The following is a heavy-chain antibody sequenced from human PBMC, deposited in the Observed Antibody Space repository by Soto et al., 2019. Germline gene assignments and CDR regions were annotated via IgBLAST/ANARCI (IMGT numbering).Heavy chain of an antibody. J-gene: IGHJ5*02. V-gene: IGHV3-23*01. Sequence: EVQLLESGGGLVQPGGSLRLSCAASGFTFSSYAMSWVRQAPGKGLEWVSAISGSGGSTYYADSVKGRFTISRDNSKNTRYLQMNSLRAEDTAVYYCAKDIVVVPAAGWFDPWGQGTLVTVSS. D-gene: IGHD2-2*01. CDR1: GFTFSSYA. CDR3: AKDIVVVPAAGWFDP. CDR2: ISGSGGST.